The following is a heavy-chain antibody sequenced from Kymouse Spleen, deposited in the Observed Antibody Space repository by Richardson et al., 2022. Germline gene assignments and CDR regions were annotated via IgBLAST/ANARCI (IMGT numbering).Heavy chain of an antibody. CDR3: ARVTYYYGSGRYDNWFDP. CDR2: IIPIFGTA. CDR1: GGTFSSYA. D-gene: IGHD3-10*01. J-gene: IGHJ5*02. Sequence: QVQLVQSGAEVKKPGSSVKVSCKASGGTFSSYAISWVRQAPGQGLEWMGGIIPIFGTANYAQKFQGRVTITTDESTSTAYMELSSLRSEDTAVYYCARVTYYYGSGRYDNWFDPWGQGTLVTVSS. V-gene: IGHV1-69*05.